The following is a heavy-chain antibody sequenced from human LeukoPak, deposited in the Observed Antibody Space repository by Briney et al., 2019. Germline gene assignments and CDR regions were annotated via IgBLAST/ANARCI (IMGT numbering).Heavy chain of an antibody. Sequence: SGTLSLTCAVPGGSISSSNWWSWVRQPPGKGLEWIGEIYHSGSTNYNPSLKSRVTISVDTSKSQFSLKLSSVTAADTAVYYCARDSPYYYGSGSATYYMDVWGKGTTVTISS. CDR2: IYHSGST. J-gene: IGHJ6*03. D-gene: IGHD3-10*01. CDR1: GGSISSSNW. CDR3: ARDSPYYYGSGSATYYMDV. V-gene: IGHV4-4*02.